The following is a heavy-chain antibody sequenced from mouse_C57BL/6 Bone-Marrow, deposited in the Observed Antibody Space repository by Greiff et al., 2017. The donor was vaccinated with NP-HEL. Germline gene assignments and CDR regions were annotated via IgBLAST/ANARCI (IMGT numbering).Heavy chain of an antibody. CDR1: GFTIKNTY. CDR2: IDPANGNT. CDR3: AVDDGVFLAY. Sequence: VQLQQSVAELVRPGASVKLSCTASGFTIKNTYMHWVKQRPEQGLEWIGRIDPANGNTKYAPKFQGKATITADTSSNTAYLQLSSLTSEDTAIYYCAVDDGVFLAYWGQGTLVTVSA. J-gene: IGHJ3*01. D-gene: IGHD2-3*01. V-gene: IGHV14-3*01.